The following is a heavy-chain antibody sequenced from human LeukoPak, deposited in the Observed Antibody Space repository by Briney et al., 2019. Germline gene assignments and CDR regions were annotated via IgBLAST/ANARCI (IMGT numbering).Heavy chain of an antibody. CDR2: IYSGGST. V-gene: IGHV3-53*01. Sequence: PGGSLRLSCAASGFTFSSYAIHWVRQAPGKGLEWVSVIYSGGSTYYADSVKGRFTISRDNSKNTLYLQMNSLRAEDTAVYYCARVASSGWYGGVDAFDIWGQGTMVTVSS. CDR1: GFTFSSYA. CDR3: ARVASSGWYGGVDAFDI. D-gene: IGHD6-19*01. J-gene: IGHJ3*02.